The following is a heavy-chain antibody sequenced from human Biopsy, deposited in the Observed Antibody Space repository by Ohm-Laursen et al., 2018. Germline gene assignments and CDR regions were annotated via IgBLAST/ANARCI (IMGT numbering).Heavy chain of an antibody. CDR1: GGSMSSYY. D-gene: IGHD2-21*02. J-gene: IGHJ4*02. CDR3: ARDDAVTVIRGLYY. CDR2: IYYSGTT. Sequence: SETLSFTCTVSGGSMSSYYWTWIRQPPGKGLEWIGYIYYSGTTDYSPSLKSRVTISIDKSKNQFFLKLSSVTAEDTAVYYCARDDAVTVIRGLYYWGQGALVTVSS. V-gene: IGHV4-59*01.